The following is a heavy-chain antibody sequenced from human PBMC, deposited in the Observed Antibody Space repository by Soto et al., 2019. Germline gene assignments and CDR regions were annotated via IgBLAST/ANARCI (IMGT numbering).Heavy chain of an antibody. CDR3: ARVPKYCSGGSCYFDY. D-gene: IGHD2-15*01. CDR1: GYTFTSYG. Sequence: GASVKVSCKASGYTFTSYGISWVRQAPGQGLEWMGWISAYNGNTNYAQKLQGRVTMTTDTSTSTAYMELRSLRSDDKAVYYCARVPKYCSGGSCYFDYWGQGTLVTVSS. J-gene: IGHJ4*02. V-gene: IGHV1-18*01. CDR2: ISAYNGNT.